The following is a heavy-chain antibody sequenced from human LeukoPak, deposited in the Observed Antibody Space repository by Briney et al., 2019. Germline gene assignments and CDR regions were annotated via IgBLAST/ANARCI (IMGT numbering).Heavy chain of an antibody. D-gene: IGHD3-16*01. CDR2: ISYDGSNK. Sequence: PGRSLRLSCAASGFTFSSYAMHWVRQAPGRGLEWVAVISYDGSNKYYADSVKGRFTISRDNSKNTLYLQMNSLRAEDTAVYYCAITMGGSSNPQPIDYWGQGTLVTVSS. V-gene: IGHV3-30-3*01. J-gene: IGHJ4*02. CDR3: AITMGGSSNPQPIDY. CDR1: GFTFSSYA.